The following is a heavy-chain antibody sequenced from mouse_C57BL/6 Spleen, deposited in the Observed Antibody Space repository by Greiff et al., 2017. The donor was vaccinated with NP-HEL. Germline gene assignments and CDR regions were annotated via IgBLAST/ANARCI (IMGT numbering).Heavy chain of an antibody. J-gene: IGHJ1*03. CDR2: IRLKSDNYAT. V-gene: IGHV6-3*01. Sequence: EVKVVESGGGLVQPGGSMKLSCVASGFTFSNYWMNWVRQSPEKGLEWVAQIRLKSDNYATPYAVSVKGRFTISRDDSKRSVYLQMNKFRAEDTGIYYCTDDGYYEWYFDVWGTGTTVTVSS. D-gene: IGHD2-3*01. CDR1: GFTFSNYW. CDR3: TDDGYYEWYFDV.